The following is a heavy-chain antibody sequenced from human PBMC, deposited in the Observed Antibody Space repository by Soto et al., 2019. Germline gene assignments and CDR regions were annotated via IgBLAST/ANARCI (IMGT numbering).Heavy chain of an antibody. J-gene: IGHJ5*02. Sequence: EVQLVESGGGLVQPGGSLTLSCEASGFTFSGSTIHWVRQASGKGLEWVGRIRSKAYDYATADTVSLRGRFNISRDDSKNTAFLQMSSLETEDTAVYYCTRHGAYDFWSGSFDPWGQGTLVTVSS. V-gene: IGHV3-73*02. D-gene: IGHD3-3*01. CDR2: IRSKAYDYAT. CDR1: GFTFSGST. CDR3: TRHGAYDFWSGSFDP.